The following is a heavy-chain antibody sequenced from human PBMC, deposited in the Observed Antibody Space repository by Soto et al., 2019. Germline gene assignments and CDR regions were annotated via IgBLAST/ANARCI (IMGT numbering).Heavy chain of an antibody. J-gene: IGHJ4*02. CDR3: ATGRLSSWYVESDY. V-gene: IGHV4-30-4*01. CDR2: IYYSGST. Sequence: ASATLSLTCTVSGGSISSGDYYWSWIRQPPGKGLEWIGYIYYSGSTYYNLSLKSRVTISVDTSKNQFSLKLSSVTAADTAVYYCATGRLSSWYVESDYWGQGTLVTVSS. D-gene: IGHD6-13*01. CDR1: GGSISSGDYY.